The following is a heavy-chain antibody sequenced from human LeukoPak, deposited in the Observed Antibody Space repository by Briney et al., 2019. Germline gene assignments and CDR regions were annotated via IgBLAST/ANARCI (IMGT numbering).Heavy chain of an antibody. D-gene: IGHD3-3*01. CDR1: GFTFSSYA. CDR2: ISYDGSNK. CDR3: TRLGAQSVFDY. V-gene: IGHV3-30*04. J-gene: IGHJ4*02. Sequence: GSLRLSCATSGFTFSSYAMHWVRQAPGTRLGGVAVISYDGSNKYYADSVKGRCSISIDNSMYKLYLQMNSLTADDTAVYYCTRLGAQSVFDYWGQGTLVTVSS.